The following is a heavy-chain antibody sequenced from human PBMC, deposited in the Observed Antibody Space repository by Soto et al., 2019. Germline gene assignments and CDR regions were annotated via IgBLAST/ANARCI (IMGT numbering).Heavy chain of an antibody. CDR3: KYANGLSPYYYYYGMDV. D-gene: IGHD2-8*01. CDR2: IYWNDDK. V-gene: IGHV2-5*01. J-gene: IGHJ6*02. Sequence: KESGPTLVKPTQTLTLTCTFSGFSLSTSGVGMGWIRQPPGKALEWLALIYWNDDKRYSPSLKSRLTITKDTSKNQVVLTMTNMDPVDSATYYCKYANGLSPYYYYYGMDVWGQGTTVTVSS. CDR1: GFSLSTSGVG.